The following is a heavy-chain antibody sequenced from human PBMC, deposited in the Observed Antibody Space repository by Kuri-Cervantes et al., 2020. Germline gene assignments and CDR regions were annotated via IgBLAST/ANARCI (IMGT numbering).Heavy chain of an antibody. V-gene: IGHV4-59*08. D-gene: IGHD3-22*01. CDR2: IYYSGST. Sequence: GSLRLSCTVSGGSISSYYWSWIRQPPGKGLEWIGYIYYSGSTNYNPSLKSRVTISVDTSKNQFSLNLSSVTAADTAVYYWARVTRHYDCSGYYYDVFYAFDIWGQGTMVTVSS. CDR3: ARVTRHYDCSGYYYDVFYAFDI. CDR1: GGSISSYY. J-gene: IGHJ3*02.